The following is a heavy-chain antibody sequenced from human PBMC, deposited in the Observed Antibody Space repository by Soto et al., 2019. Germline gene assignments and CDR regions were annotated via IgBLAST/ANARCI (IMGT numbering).Heavy chain of an antibody. CDR3: AGIPARHYSAVWFDP. V-gene: IGHV4-31*03. CDR1: GGSISSGGYY. J-gene: IGHJ5*02. Sequence: PSETLSLTCTVSGGSISSGGYYWSWIRQHPGKGLEWIGYIYSSDTSYYNPSLKSRITTSVDMSKNQFSLKLSSVTAADTAVYYCAGIPARHYSAVWFDPWGQGTLVTVS. CDR2: IYSSDTS. D-gene: IGHD6-6*01.